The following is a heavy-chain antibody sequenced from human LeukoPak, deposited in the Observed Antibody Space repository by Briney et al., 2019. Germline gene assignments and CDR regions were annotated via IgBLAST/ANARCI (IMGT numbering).Heavy chain of an antibody. J-gene: IGHJ4*02. V-gene: IGHV3-30*03. CDR2: MSYDGINK. D-gene: IGHD3-22*01. CDR1: GFTFSPYG. Sequence: PGGSLRLSCAGSGFTFSPYGMHWVRQAPGKGLEWVAGMSYDGINKYYADSVRGRFTISRDNSKNTLYLQMNSLRAEDTAVYYCARDLGPHTYYYDSSGYYIPGYWGQGTLVTVSS. CDR3: ARDLGPHTYYYDSSGYYIPGY.